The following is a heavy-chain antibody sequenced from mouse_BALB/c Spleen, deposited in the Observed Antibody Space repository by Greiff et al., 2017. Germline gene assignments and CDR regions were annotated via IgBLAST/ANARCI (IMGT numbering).Heavy chain of an antibody. V-gene: IGHV5-4*02. D-gene: IGHD2-2*01. CDR1: GFTFSDYY. J-gene: IGHJ3*01. CDR3: ARGGDGYEAWFAY. CDR2: ISDGGSYT. Sequence: DVKLVESGGGLVKPGGSLKLSCAASGFTFSDYYMYWVRQTPEKRLEWVATISDGGSYTYYPDSVKGRLTISRDNAKNNLYLQMSSLKSEDTAMYYCARGGDGYEAWFAYWGQGTLVTVSA.